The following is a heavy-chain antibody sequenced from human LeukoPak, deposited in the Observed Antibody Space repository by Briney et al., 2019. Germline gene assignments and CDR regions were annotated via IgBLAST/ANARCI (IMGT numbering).Heavy chain of an antibody. Sequence: ASVKVSCKASGYTFTSYDINWVRQATGQGLEWMGWMNPNSGNTGYAQKFQGRVTMTRNTSISTAYMELSSLRSEDTAVYYCARGSLSFDYSSSSLEDNWFDPWGQGTLVTVSS. CDR3: ARGSLSFDYSSSSLEDNWFDP. J-gene: IGHJ5*02. V-gene: IGHV1-8*01. CDR2: MNPNSGNT. CDR1: GYTFTSYD. D-gene: IGHD6-6*01.